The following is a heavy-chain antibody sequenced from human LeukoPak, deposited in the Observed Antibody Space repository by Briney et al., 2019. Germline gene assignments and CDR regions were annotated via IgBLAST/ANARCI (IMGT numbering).Heavy chain of an antibody. CDR1: GFTDSSNY. J-gene: IGHJ4*02. CDR2: IYSGGST. V-gene: IGHV3-53*01. Sequence: PGGSLRLSCAASGFTDSSNYMSWVRQAPGKGLEWVSVIYSGGSTYYADSVKGRFTISRDNSKNTLYLQMNSLRAEDTAVYYCARDIRGGELVLDYWGQGTLVTVSS. D-gene: IGHD2-21*01. CDR3: ARDIRGGELVLDY.